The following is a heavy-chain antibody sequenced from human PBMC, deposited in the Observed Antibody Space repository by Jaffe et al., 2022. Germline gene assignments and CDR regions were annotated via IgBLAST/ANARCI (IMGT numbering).Heavy chain of an antibody. CDR2: ISSSSSYI. CDR1: GFTFSSYS. V-gene: IGHV3-21*01. J-gene: IGHJ3*02. D-gene: IGHD2-8*01. Sequence: EVQLVESGGGLVKPGGSLRLSCAASGFTFSSYSMNWVRQAPGKGLEWVSSISSSSSYIYYADSVKGRFTISRDNAKNSLYLQMNSLRAEDTAVYYCARDNDGIRRAFDIWGQGTMVTVSS. CDR3: ARDNDGIRRAFDI.